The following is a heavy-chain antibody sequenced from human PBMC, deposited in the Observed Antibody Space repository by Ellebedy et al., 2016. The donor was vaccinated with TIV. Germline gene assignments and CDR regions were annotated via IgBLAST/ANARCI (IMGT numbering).Heavy chain of an antibody. V-gene: IGHV3-7*03. CDR3: ARPGKPYAIDY. J-gene: IGHJ4*02. CDR2: IKYDGSEH. CDR1: GFTFGSYW. Sequence: GESLKISCVASGFTFGSYWMSWVRQAPGKGLEWVANIKYDGSEHYYVDSVEGRFTISRDNAKNSLYLQMSSLRAEDTAVYYCARPGKPYAIDYWGQGILVTVSS. D-gene: IGHD2-8*01.